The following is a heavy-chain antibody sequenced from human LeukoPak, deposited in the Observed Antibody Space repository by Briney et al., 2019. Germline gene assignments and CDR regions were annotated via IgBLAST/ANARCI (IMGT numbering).Heavy chain of an antibody. CDR3: ARGGSIVGATPHDAFDI. V-gene: IGHV4-59*01. CDR1: AAPITSYY. D-gene: IGHD1-26*01. CDR2: IYYSGST. Sequence: SETLSLTCTVSAAPITSYYWSWIRQPPGKGLEWIGYIYYSGSTNYNPSLKSRVAISVDTSKNQVSLRLSSVTAADTAVYYCARGGSIVGATPHDAFDIWGQGTVITVS. J-gene: IGHJ3*02.